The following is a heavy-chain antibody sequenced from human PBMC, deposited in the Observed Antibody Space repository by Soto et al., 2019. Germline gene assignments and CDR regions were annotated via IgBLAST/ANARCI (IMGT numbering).Heavy chain of an antibody. V-gene: IGHV3-15*07. J-gene: IGHJ4*02. Sequence: PGGSLRLSCAASGFDFTTTWMNWVRLAPGKGLKWVARIKSKNDGGTLDYASPVKGRFTISRDDSKKTSYLQMNSLKTEDTAIYYCSTSGYGGFDYWGQGVLVTVSS. CDR3: STSGYGGFDY. D-gene: IGHD5-12*01. CDR2: IKSKNDGGTL. CDR1: GFDFTTTW.